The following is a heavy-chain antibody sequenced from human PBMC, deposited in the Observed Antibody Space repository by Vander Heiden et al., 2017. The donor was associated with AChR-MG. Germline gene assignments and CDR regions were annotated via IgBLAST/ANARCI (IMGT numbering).Heavy chain of an antibody. D-gene: IGHD6-19*01. J-gene: IGHJ5*02. CDR1: GYTFTGYY. CDR2: INPNSGGT. CDR3: ARPRLPQWLGTNWFDP. V-gene: IGHV1-2*02. Sequence: QAQLVQSGAEVTKPGASVKVSCKASGYTFTGYYMHWVRQATGQGLEWMGWINPNSGGTNYAQKFQGRVTMTRDTSISTAYMELSRLRSDDTAVYYCARPRLPQWLGTNWFDPWGQGTLVTVSS.